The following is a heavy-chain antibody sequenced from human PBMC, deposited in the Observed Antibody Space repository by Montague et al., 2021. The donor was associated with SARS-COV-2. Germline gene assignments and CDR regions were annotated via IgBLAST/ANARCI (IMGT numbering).Heavy chain of an antibody. Sequence: SLRLXCAASGFTFSSYAMHWVRQAPGKGLEWVAVISYDGSNKYYADSVKGRFTISRDNSKNTLYLQMNSLRAEDTAVYYCARTLLDYYGMDVWGQGTTVTVSS. D-gene: IGHD2/OR15-2a*01. CDR1: GFTFSSYA. V-gene: IGHV3-30-3*01. J-gene: IGHJ6*02. CDR3: ARTLLDYYGMDV. CDR2: ISYDGSNK.